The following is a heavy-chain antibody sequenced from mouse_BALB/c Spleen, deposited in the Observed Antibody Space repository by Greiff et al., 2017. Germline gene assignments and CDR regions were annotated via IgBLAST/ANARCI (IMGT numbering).Heavy chain of an antibody. CDR3: ARDGQLTGEAWFAY. CDR1: GYTFTSYT. V-gene: IGHV1-4*01. J-gene: IGHJ3*01. D-gene: IGHD4-1*01. Sequence: QVQLKESGAELARPGASVKMSCKASGYTFTSYTMHWVKQRPGQGLEWIGYINPSSGYTNYNQKFKDKATLTADKSSSTAYMQLSSLTSEDSAVYYCARDGQLTGEAWFAYWGQGTLVTVSA. CDR2: INPSSGYT.